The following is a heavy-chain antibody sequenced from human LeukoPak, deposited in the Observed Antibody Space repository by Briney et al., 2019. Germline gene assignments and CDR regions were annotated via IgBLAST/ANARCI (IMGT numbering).Heavy chain of an antibody. CDR3: ARALNRITIFPTPHGMDV. CDR1: GGSISTYY. J-gene: IGHJ6*02. CDR2: IYSSGST. D-gene: IGHD3-9*01. V-gene: IGHV4-59*12. Sequence: SETLSLTCTVSGGSISTYYGSWIRQPPGKGLEWIGYIYSSGSTNYNPSLKSRVTISVDTSKNQFSLKLSSVTAADTAVYYCARALNRITIFPTPHGMDVWGQGTTVTVSS.